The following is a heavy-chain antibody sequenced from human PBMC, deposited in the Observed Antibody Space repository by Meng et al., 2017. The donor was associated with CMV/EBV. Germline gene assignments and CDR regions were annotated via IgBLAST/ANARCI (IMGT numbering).Heavy chain of an antibody. J-gene: IGHJ6*02. CDR1: GDSVSSNSAA. Sequence: ETLSLTCAISGDSVSSNSAAWNWIRQSPSRGLEWLGRTYYRSKWYNDYAVSVKSRITINPDTSKNQFSLQLNSVTPEDTAVYYCARDRYCSSTSCYWVGMDVWGQGTTVTVSS. D-gene: IGHD2-2*01. CDR2: TYYRSKWYN. CDR3: ARDRYCSSTSCYWVGMDV. V-gene: IGHV6-1*01.